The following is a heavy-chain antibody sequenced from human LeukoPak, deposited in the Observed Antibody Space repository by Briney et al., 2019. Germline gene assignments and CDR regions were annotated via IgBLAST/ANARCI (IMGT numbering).Heavy chain of an antibody. D-gene: IGHD2-2*01. CDR1: GDSISSYY. CDR2: ISYSGST. Sequence: SETLSLTCTVSGDSISSYYWSWIRQPPEKGLEWIAYISYSGSTNYNPSLKSRVTISVDTSKTQFSLKMNSVTAADTAVYYCARGGYCSSTSCRNWFDPWGQGTLVTVSS. CDR3: ARGGYCSSTSCRNWFDP. J-gene: IGHJ5*02. V-gene: IGHV4-59*12.